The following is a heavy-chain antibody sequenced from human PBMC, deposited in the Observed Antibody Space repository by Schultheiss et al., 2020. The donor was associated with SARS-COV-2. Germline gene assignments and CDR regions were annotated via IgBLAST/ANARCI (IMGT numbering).Heavy chain of an antibody. V-gene: IGHV3-23*01. CDR2: ISGSGGST. CDR3: AKEGGDGEDTGNYYYYYGMDV. D-gene: IGHD1-26*01. J-gene: IGHJ6*02. Sequence: GGSLRLSCAVSGFTVSSKYMNWVRQAPGKGLEWVSAISGSGGSTYYADSVKGRFTISRDNSKNTLYLQMNSLRAEDTAVYYCAKEGGDGEDTGNYYYYYGMDVWGQGTTVTVSS. CDR1: GFTVSSKY.